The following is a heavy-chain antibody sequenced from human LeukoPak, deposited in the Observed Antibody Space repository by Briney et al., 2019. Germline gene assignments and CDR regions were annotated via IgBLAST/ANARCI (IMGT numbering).Heavy chain of an antibody. J-gene: IGHJ4*02. Sequence: GGSLRLSCAASGFTFDGYAMHWVRQPPGKGLEWVSLISWDGGTTSYADSVKGRFTISRDNSKNSLYLQLNSLRAEDTALYYCAKGRGFYCGGDCYLDYWGQGTLVTVSS. CDR2: ISWDGGTT. V-gene: IGHV3-43D*03. CDR1: GFTFDGYA. CDR3: AKGRGFYCGGDCYLDY. D-gene: IGHD2-21*02.